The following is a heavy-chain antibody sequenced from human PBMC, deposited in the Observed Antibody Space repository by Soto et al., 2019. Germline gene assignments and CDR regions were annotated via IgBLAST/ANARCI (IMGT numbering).Heavy chain of an antibody. CDR3: ARAQWLVQRGDN. J-gene: IGHJ4*02. Sequence: QVQLVQSGAEVKKPGASVKVSCKASGYTFTNYGISWVRQAPGQGLEWMAWISTHNGNTNYAQKFQDRVTMTTDTSTSTAYMELRSLKSDDTAVYYCARAQWLVQRGDNWGQGTLVTVSS. CDR2: ISTHNGNT. V-gene: IGHV1-18*04. CDR1: GYTFTNYG. D-gene: IGHD6-19*01.